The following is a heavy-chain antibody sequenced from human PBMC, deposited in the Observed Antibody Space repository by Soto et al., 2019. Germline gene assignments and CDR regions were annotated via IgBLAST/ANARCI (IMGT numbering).Heavy chain of an antibody. V-gene: IGHV1-2*04. CDR3: ARAKTISSISEFDY. D-gene: IGHD6-13*01. CDR2: INPNSGGT. J-gene: IGHJ4*02. Sequence: ASVKVSCKASGYTSTGYYMHWVRQAPGQGLEWMGWINPNSGGTNYAQKFQGWVTMTRDTSISTAYMELSRLRSDDTAVYYCARAKTISSISEFDYWGQGTLVTVSS. CDR1: GYTSTGYY.